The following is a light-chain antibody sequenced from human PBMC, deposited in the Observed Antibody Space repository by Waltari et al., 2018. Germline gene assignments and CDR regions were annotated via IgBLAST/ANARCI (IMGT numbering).Light chain of an antibody. CDR2: GND. J-gene: IGLJ2*01. CDR1: SSNIGTNT. V-gene: IGLV1-44*01. CDR3: AAWDESLKGWV. Sequence: QSVLTPPPSVSGTPGQRVTIPCSGSSSNIGTNTVDWYQALPGTAPKLLIHGNDQRPSGVPDRFSGSKSGTSGSLAISGLQPEDETDYYCAAWDESLKGWVFGGGTRLTVL.